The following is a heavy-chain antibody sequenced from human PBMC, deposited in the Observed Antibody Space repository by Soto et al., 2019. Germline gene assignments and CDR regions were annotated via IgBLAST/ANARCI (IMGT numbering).Heavy chain of an antibody. CDR1: GGSISSYY. CDR3: ARGDVIKNWFDP. J-gene: IGHJ5*02. Sequence: SETLSLTCTVSGGSISSYYWSWIRQPPGKGLEWIGYIYYSGSTNYNPSLKSRVTISVDTSKNQFSLKLSSVTAADTAVYYCARGDVIKNWFDPWGQGTLVTVSS. CDR2: IYYSGST. V-gene: IGHV4-59*08. D-gene: IGHD2-21*01.